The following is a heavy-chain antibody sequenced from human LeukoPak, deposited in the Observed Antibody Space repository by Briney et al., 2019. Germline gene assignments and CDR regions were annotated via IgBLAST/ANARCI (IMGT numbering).Heavy chain of an antibody. J-gene: IGHJ5*02. Sequence: SETLSLTCTVAGGSISSGDYYWSWIRQPPGKGLEWIGYMYYSGSTYYNPSLKSRVTISIDTSKNQFSLKLTSVTAADTAVYYCARPYYYDSRIDPWGQGTLVIVPS. V-gene: IGHV4-30-4*01. CDR2: MYYSGST. CDR3: ARPYYYDSRIDP. D-gene: IGHD3-22*01. CDR1: GGSISSGDYY.